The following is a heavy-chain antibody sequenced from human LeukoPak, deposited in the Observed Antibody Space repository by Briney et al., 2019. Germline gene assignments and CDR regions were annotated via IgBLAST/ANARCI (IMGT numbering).Heavy chain of an antibody. V-gene: IGHV4-39*07. Sequence: SPSETLSLTCTVSGGSISSSNYYWGWIRQPPGKGLEWIGSIHYSGSTYYNPSLKSRVTISLDTSENQFSLRLSSVTAADTAVYYCARVLSGSGSLYYFDYWGQGTLVTVSS. CDR3: ARVLSGSGSLYYFDY. CDR1: GGSISSSNYY. D-gene: IGHD3-10*01. J-gene: IGHJ4*02. CDR2: IHYSGST.